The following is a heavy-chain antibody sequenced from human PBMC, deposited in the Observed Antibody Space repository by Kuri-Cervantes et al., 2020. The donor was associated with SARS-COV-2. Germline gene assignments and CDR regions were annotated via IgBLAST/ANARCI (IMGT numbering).Heavy chain of an antibody. CDR2: IHDSGST. Sequence: SETLSLTCTVSGGSVSSGSYYWSWIRRPPGKGLEWIGDIHDSGSTNHNAFVKSRVAISLDTSKNLFSLKLTSVTAADTAIYYCARTVSRLVHPPGTFDFWGQGTLVTVSS. V-gene: IGHV4-61*03. CDR1: GGSVSSGSYY. CDR3: ARTVSRLVHPPGTFDF. D-gene: IGHD6-19*01. J-gene: IGHJ4*02.